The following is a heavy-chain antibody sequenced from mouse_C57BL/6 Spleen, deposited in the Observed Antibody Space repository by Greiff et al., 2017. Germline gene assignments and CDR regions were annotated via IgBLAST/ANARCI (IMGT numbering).Heavy chain of an antibody. Sequence: QVQLQQSGAELMKPGASVKLSCKATGYTFTGYWIEWVKQRPGHGLEWIGEILPGSGGTNYNEKFKGKATFTADTSSNTAYMQLCSLTTEDSAICYCARPYDYDLWFAYWGKGTLVTVSA. CDR2: ILPGSGGT. CDR1: GYTFTGYW. V-gene: IGHV1-9*01. J-gene: IGHJ3*01. D-gene: IGHD2-4*01. CDR3: ARPYDYDLWFAY.